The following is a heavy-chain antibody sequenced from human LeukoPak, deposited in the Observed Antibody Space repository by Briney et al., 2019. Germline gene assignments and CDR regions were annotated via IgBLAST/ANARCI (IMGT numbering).Heavy chain of an antibody. CDR2: IYTSVST. J-gene: IGHJ6*03. Sequence: PSETLSPTCTLSGRSLSSYYWSWNRHPAEEGLGWIWRIYTSVSTNYNPTLRTRATISVDTSKNQSSRRLSSVTAADTAVYYCARDRGSSWPRYYYYMDVWGKGTTVTISS. CDR1: GRSLSSYY. CDR3: ARDRGSSWPRYYYYMDV. D-gene: IGHD6-13*01. V-gene: IGHV4-4*07.